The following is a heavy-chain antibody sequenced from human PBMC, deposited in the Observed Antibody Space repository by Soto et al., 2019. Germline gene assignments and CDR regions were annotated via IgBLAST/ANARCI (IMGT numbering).Heavy chain of an antibody. V-gene: IGHV4-38-2*02. CDR1: AYSISSGYF. D-gene: IGHD4-17*01. CDR3: AREDLVTLVTTTVDQFDY. CDR2: IYHSGTT. Sequence: LTCAVSAYSISSGYFWGWIRQPPGKGLEWIGSIYHSGTTYYNPSLKSRVTISVDTSKNQFSLKLNSVTAADTAVYYCAREDLVTLVTTTVDQFDYWGQGTLVTVSS. J-gene: IGHJ4*02.